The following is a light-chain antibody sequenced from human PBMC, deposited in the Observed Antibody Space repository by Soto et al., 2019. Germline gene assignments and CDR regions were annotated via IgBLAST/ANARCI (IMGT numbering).Light chain of an antibody. CDR2: YAS. CDR1: QNLSRN. CDR3: QQYDKWPHS. Sequence: EMVMTQSPATLSVSPGERATLSCRASQNLSRNLAWYQQQPGQAPRLLIFYASTRATGIPARFSGSGSGTGLTRSMSRLQSEDFAGYYWQQYDKWPHSFGQGTKLEIK. J-gene: IGKJ2*03. V-gene: IGKV3-15*01.